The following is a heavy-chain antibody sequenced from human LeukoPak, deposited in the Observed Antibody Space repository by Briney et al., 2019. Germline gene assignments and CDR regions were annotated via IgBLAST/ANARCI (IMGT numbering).Heavy chain of an antibody. CDR2: ISTYKGNT. CDR3: ARNYYDSSGYWYDAFDI. Sequence: GASVKVSCKASGYTFTSYGISWVRQAPGQGLEWMGWISTYKGNTNYAQKLQGRVTITRNTSISTAYMELSSLRSEDTAVYYCARNYYDSSGYWYDAFDIWGQGTMVTVSS. J-gene: IGHJ3*02. CDR1: GYTFTSYG. V-gene: IGHV1-18*01. D-gene: IGHD3-22*01.